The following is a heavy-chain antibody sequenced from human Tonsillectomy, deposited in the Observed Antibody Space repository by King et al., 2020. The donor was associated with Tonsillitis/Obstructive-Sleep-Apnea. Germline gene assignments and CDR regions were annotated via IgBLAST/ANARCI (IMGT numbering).Heavy chain of an antibody. CDR3: ARGSPRGYSYGYDFDY. V-gene: IGHV3-21*01. CDR1: GFTFSSYS. D-gene: IGHD5-18*01. CDR2: ISSSSSYI. Sequence: VQLVESGGGLVKPGGSLRLSCAASGFTFSSYSMNWVRQAPGKGLEWVSSISSSSSYIYYADSVKGRFTISRDNAQNSLYLQMNSLRAEDTAVYYCARGSPRGYSYGYDFDYWGQGTPVTVSS. J-gene: IGHJ4*02.